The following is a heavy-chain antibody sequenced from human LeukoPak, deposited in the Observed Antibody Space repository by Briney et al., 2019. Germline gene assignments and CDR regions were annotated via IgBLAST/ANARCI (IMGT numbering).Heavy chain of an antibody. V-gene: IGHV3-23*01. CDR3: AKVPNYYDTTTYYG. D-gene: IGHD3-22*01. CDR1: GFTFSSYA. CDR2: ISGSGGST. J-gene: IGHJ4*02. Sequence: GGSLRLSCAASGFTFSSYAMSWVRQAPGKGLEWVSAISGSGGSTYYADSVKGRFTISRDNSKNTLYLQMNSLRAEDTAVYYCAKVPNYYDTTTYYGWGQGTLVAVSS.